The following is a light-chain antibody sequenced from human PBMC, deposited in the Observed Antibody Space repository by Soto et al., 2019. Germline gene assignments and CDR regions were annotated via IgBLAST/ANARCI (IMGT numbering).Light chain of an antibody. V-gene: IGKV1-39*01. J-gene: IGKJ1*01. Sequence: DIQMTQSPSSLSASVGDRVTITCRASQSINSYLNWYQQKSGKAPKLLIYAASSLRSGVPSRFSGSGSGTDFTLTISSLQPEDFSTYYCQQSYSTPWTFGQGNKVEIK. CDR3: QQSYSTPWT. CDR2: AAS. CDR1: QSINSY.